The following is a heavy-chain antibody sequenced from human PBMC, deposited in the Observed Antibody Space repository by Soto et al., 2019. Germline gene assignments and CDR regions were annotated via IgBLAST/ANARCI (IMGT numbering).Heavy chain of an antibody. CDR1: GGSISSYY. Sequence: SETLSLTCTVSGGSISSYYWSWIRQPPGKGLEWIGYIYYSGSTNYNPSLKSRVTISVDTSKNQFSLKLSSVTAADTAVYYCARDLSILYSFPSGMDVWGQGTTVTVSS. D-gene: IGHD2-8*01. CDR2: IYYSGST. J-gene: IGHJ6*02. CDR3: ARDLSILYSFPSGMDV. V-gene: IGHV4-59*01.